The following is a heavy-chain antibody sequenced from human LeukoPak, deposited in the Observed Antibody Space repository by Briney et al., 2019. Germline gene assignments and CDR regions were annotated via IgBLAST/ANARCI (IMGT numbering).Heavy chain of an antibody. V-gene: IGHV3-23*01. CDR2: ISGSGGST. CDR1: GFTFSSYA. J-gene: IGHJ6*03. CDR3: AKSPYYYYYMDV. Sequence: GRSLRLSCAASGFTFSSYAMSWVRQAPGKGLEWVSAISGSGGSTYYADSVKGRFTISRDNSKNTLYLQMNSLRAEDTAVYYCAKSPYYYYYMDVWGKGTTVTVSS.